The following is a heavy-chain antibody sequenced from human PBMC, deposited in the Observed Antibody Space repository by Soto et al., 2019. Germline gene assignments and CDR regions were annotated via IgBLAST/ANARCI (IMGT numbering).Heavy chain of an antibody. CDR3: ARPARVPSYSSSWLYYYYGMDV. V-gene: IGHV5-10-1*01. CDR2: IDPSDSYT. J-gene: IGHJ6*02. CDR1: GYSFTIYW. D-gene: IGHD6-13*01. Sequence: GESLKISCNGSGYSFTIYWISWVRQMPGKGLEWMGRIDPSDSYTNYSPSFQGHVTISADKSISTAYLQWSSLKASDTAMYYCARPARVPSYSSSWLYYYYGMDVWGQGTTVTVSS.